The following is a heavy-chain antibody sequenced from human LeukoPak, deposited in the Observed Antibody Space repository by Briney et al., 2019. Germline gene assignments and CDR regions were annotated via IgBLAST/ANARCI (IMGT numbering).Heavy chain of an antibody. J-gene: IGHJ4*02. CDR2: IKEDGSEK. CDR1: GFTFSNYW. V-gene: IGHV3-7*01. CDR3: AKSIDY. Sequence: PGGSLRLSCAASGFTFSNYWMNWVRQAPGKGLEWVATIKEDGSEKYYVDSVKGRFTISRDNAKNSLYLQMNSLRAEDTAMYYCAKSIDYWGQGILVTVSS.